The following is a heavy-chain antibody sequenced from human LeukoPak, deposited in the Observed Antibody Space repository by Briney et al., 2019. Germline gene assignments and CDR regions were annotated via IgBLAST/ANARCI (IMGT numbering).Heavy chain of an antibody. V-gene: IGHV3-11*01. CDR2: ISSSGSTI. J-gene: IGHJ4*02. CDR3: ARVVKDYFVY. D-gene: IGHD3-10*01. Sequence: GGALRLSCAASGFTFSDDYMSWIRQAPGKGVEWVSYISSSGSTIYYADSVKGRFTISRDNARNSLYLQMNSLRAEDTAVYYCARVVKDYFVYWGQGALVTVSS. CDR1: GFTFSDDY.